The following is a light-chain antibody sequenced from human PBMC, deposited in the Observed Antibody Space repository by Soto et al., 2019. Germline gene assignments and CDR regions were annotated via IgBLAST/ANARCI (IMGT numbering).Light chain of an antibody. Sequence: QSALTQLPSASGSPRQSVTISCTGTSSDVGAYNYVSWYQQHPGTAPKLVIFEVTKRPSGIPDRFSGSKSGNTASLTVSGLQAEDEADYYCSSYAGSNHFVFGTGTKVTVL. CDR1: SSDVGAYNY. CDR3: SSYAGSNHFV. J-gene: IGLJ1*01. V-gene: IGLV2-8*01. CDR2: EVT.